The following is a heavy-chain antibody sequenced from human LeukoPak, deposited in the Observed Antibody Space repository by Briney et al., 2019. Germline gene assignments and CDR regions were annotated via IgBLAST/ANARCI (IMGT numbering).Heavy chain of an antibody. J-gene: IGHJ6*03. V-gene: IGHV4-34*01. CDR1: GGSFSGYY. Sequence: SETLSLTCAVYGGSFSGYYWSWIRQPPGKGLEWIGEINHSGSTNYNPSLKSRVTISVDTSKNQFSLKLSSVTAADTAVYYCARRDCSGGSCYSSPYYYYYYYMDVWGKGTTVTVSS. CDR3: ARRDCSGGSCYSSPYYYYYYYMDV. CDR2: INHSGST. D-gene: IGHD2-15*01.